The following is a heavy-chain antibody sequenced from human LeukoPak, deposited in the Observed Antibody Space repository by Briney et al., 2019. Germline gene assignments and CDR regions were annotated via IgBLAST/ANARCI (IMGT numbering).Heavy chain of an antibody. V-gene: IGHV1-69*05. Sequence: SVKVSCKASGGTFSSYAISWVRQAPGQGLEWMGRIIPIFGTANYAQKFQGRVTITTDESTSTAYMELSSLRSEDTAVYYCARGLMVRGVIITVDYYYYMDVWGKGTTVTVSS. CDR3: ARGLMVRGVIITVDYYYYMDV. CDR2: IIPIFGTA. D-gene: IGHD3-10*01. J-gene: IGHJ6*03. CDR1: GGTFSSYA.